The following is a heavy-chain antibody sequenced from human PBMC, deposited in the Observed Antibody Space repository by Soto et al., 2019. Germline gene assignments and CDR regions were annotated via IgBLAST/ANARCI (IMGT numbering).Heavy chain of an antibody. CDR2: IIPIFGTA. Sequence: SVKGSLQASGGTFSGYAIRWVRQAPGQGLEWMGGIIPIFGTANYAQKFQGRVTITADESTSTAYMELSSLRSEDAAVYYCARDLAYYDILTGYYTKSGPPDVWGQGTTVTVSS. D-gene: IGHD3-9*01. J-gene: IGHJ6*02. V-gene: IGHV1-69*13. CDR3: ARDLAYYDILTGYYTKSGPPDV. CDR1: GGTFSGYA.